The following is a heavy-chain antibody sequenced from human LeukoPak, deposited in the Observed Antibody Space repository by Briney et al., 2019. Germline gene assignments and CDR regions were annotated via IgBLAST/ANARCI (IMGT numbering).Heavy chain of an antibody. CDR3: ARTQGRFYGSGSYKGFDC. V-gene: IGHV3-33*01. CDR2: IWFDGSHQ. CDR1: GFIFSNYA. Sequence: GSLRLSCAASGFIFSNYAMHWVRQAPGKGLEWVAVIWFDGSHQYYADSVKGRFTISRNNSKKTLYLQMDSLSPEDTAVYYCARTQGRFYGSGSYKGFDCWGQGTLVIVSS. D-gene: IGHD3-10*01. J-gene: IGHJ4*02.